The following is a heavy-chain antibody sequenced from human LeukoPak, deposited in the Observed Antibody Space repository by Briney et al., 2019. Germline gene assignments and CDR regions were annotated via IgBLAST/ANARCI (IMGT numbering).Heavy chain of an antibody. V-gene: IGHV4-34*01. CDR1: GGSFSGYY. CDR2: INHSGST. Sequence: SETLSLTRAVYGGSFSGYYWSWIRQPAGKGLEWIGEINHSGSTNYNPSLKSRVTISVDTSKNQCSLKLRSVTAADTAVYYCARGRKSFNWFDPWGQGTLVTVSS. J-gene: IGHJ5*02. D-gene: IGHD3-10*01. CDR3: ARGRKSFNWFDP.